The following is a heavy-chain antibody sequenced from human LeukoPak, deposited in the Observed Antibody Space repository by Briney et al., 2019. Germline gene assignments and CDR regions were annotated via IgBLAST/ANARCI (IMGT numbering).Heavy chain of an antibody. CDR2: IYYSGST. CDR3: ARDRRGLSGSGDYYYYYYMDV. Sequence: PSETLSLTCTVSGGSISSYYWSWIRQPPGKGLEWIGYIYYSGSTNYNPSLKSRVTISVDTSKNQFSLKLSSVTAADTAVYYCARDRRGLSGSGDYYYYYYMDVWGKGTTVTVSS. CDR1: GGSISSYY. J-gene: IGHJ6*03. D-gene: IGHD1-26*01. V-gene: IGHV4-59*01.